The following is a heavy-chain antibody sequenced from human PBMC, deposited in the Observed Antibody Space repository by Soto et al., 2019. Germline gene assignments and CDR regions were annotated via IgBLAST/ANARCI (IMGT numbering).Heavy chain of an antibody. CDR3: ARSPRFGEHPYYDYGMDV. CDR1: GYTFTSYY. Sequence: QVQLVQSGAEVKKPGASVKVSCKASGYTFTSYYMHWVRQAPGQGLEWMGIINPSGGSTSYAQKFQGRVTRTRDTSTSTGYMGLSSLRSEDTAVYYCARSPRFGEHPYYDYGMDVWGQGTTVPVSS. J-gene: IGHJ6*02. D-gene: IGHD3-10*01. V-gene: IGHV1-46*03. CDR2: INPSGGST.